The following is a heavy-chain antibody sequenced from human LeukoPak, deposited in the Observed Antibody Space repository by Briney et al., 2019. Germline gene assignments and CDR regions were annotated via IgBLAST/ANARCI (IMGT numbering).Heavy chain of an antibody. CDR1: GITFSSYS. J-gene: IGHJ3*02. Sequence: GGSLRLSCAASGITFSSYSMNWVRQAPGKGLEWVSSISSSSSYIYYADSVNGRFTISRDNAKNSLYLQMNSLRAEDTAVYYCARDPGYCSSTSCYEVAFDIWGQGTMVTVSS. CDR2: ISSSSSYI. CDR3: ARDPGYCSSTSCYEVAFDI. D-gene: IGHD2-2*01. V-gene: IGHV3-21*01.